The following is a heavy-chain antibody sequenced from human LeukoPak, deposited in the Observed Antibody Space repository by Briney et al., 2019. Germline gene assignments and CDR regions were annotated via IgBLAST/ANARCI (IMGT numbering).Heavy chain of an antibody. Sequence: ASVKVSCKASGYTFTGYYMHWVRQAPGQGLEWMGWINPNSGGTNYAQKFQGRATMTRDTSISTAYMELSRLRSDDTAVYYCARVKVPNYNWFDPWGQGTLVTVSS. CDR2: INPNSGGT. V-gene: IGHV1-2*02. D-gene: IGHD1-7*01. CDR3: ARVKVPNYNWFDP. CDR1: GYTFTGYY. J-gene: IGHJ5*02.